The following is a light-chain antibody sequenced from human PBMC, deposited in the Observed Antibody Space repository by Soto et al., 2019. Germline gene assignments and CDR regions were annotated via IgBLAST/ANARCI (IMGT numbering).Light chain of an antibody. CDR1: QSLTSSRRSSF. Sequence: EIVLTQSPGTLSLSPGERATLSCRASQSLTSSRRSSFLAWYQQKPGQAPRLLIYGASSRATGIPDRFSGSGAGTDFTLTISRLEAEDFAVYYCQQYINSPRTFGLGTKVEIK. J-gene: IGKJ1*01. V-gene: IGKV3-20*01. CDR2: GAS. CDR3: QQYINSPRT.